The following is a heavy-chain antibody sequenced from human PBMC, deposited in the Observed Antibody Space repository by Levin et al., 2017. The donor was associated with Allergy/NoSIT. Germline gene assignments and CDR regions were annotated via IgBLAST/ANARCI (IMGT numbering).Heavy chain of an antibody. CDR3: VRDRKGYCSGVSCYSDY. D-gene: IGHD2-15*01. J-gene: IGHJ4*02. Sequence: GSLRLSCAASGFIYSSYWMSWVRQAPGKGLEWVANIKQDGSEKYYVDSVKGRFTISRDNAKDSVFLQMNSLRVEDTALYYCVRDRKGYCSGVSCYSDYWGQGIPVTVSS. V-gene: IGHV3-7*01. CDR2: IKQDGSEK. CDR1: GFIYSSYW.